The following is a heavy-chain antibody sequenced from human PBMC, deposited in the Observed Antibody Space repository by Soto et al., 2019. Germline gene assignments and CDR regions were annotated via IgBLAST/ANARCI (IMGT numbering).Heavy chain of an antibody. D-gene: IGHD3-10*01. CDR1: GGSISSYY. CDR3: ASAPRGVDAFDI. Sequence: SETRSLTCTVSGGSISSYYWSWIRQPPGKGLEWIGYIYYSGSTNYNPSLKSRVTISVDTSKNQFSLKLSSVTAADTAVYYCASAPRGVDAFDIWGQGTMVTVSS. CDR2: IYYSGST. J-gene: IGHJ3*02. V-gene: IGHV4-59*08.